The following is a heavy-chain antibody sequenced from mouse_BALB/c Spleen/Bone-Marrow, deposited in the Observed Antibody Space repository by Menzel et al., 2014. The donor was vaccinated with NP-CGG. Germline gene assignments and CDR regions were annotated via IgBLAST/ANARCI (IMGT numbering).Heavy chain of an antibody. Sequence: VQLVESGPGLVSPSQRLSITCTVSGFSLTTYVLHWVRQPPGKALEWLVVIWSDGSTTYNSALKSRLSISKDNSKSQVFLKMSSLQTDDTAMYYCATSLLRPAMDYWGQGTSVTVSS. CDR2: IWSDGST. D-gene: IGHD1-2*01. V-gene: IGHV2-6*02. J-gene: IGHJ4*01. CDR3: ATSLLRPAMDY. CDR1: GFSLTTYV.